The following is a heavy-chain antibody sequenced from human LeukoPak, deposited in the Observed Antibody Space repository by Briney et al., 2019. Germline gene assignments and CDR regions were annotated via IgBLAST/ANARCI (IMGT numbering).Heavy chain of an antibody. CDR1: GFTFSDYW. J-gene: IGHJ4*02. V-gene: IGHV3-74*03. Sequence: GGSLRLSCAASGFTFSDYWMHWVRQAPGKGLVWVSRITSDGSNTTYADSVKGRFTISRDNSKNTLYLQMNSLRAEDTAVYYCASVITNGVDYWGQGTLVTVSS. D-gene: IGHD3-22*01. CDR3: ASVITNGVDY. CDR2: ITSDGSNT.